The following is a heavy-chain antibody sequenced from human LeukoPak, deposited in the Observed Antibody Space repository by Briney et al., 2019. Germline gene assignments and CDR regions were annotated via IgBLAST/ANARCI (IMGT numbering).Heavy chain of an antibody. CDR2: IDWDDDK. D-gene: IGHD1-26*01. CDR3: ARQIVGATTSWFDP. V-gene: IGHV2-70*01. Sequence: SGPTLVNPTQTLTLTCTFSGFSLSTSGMCVSWIRQPPGKALEWLALIDWDDDKYYSTPLKTRLTISKDTSKNQVVLTMTNMDPVDTATYYCARQIVGATTSWFDPWGQGTLVTVSS. CDR1: GFSLSTSGMC. J-gene: IGHJ5*02.